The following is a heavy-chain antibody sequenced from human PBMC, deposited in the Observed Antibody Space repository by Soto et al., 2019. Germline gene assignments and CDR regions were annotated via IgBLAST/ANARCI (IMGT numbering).Heavy chain of an antibody. J-gene: IGHJ6*02. CDR1: RRTFSDHY. CDR2: INPNSGGT. V-gene: IGHV1-2*02. D-gene: IGHD3-3*01. CDR3: ARDHTSIFDPMEVPYALAV. Sequence: QMLLVQSGAEVKKPGASVKVSCKASRRTFSDHYIHWVRQAPGKGLEWMGWINPNSGGTLSAQKFQGGVTMTWDTSLRTAYMELNSLTSDDTAVYYCARDHTSIFDPMEVPYALAVWGQGTTVTVSS.